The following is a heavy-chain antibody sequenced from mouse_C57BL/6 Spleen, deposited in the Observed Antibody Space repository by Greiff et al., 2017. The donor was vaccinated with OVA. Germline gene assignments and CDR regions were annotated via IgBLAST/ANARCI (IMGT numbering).Heavy chain of an antibody. J-gene: IGHJ3*01. V-gene: IGHV5-17*01. D-gene: IGHD2-1*01. CDR2: ISSGSSTI. CDR1: GFTFSDYG. CDR3: ARGGGNYSWFAY. Sequence: EVQVVESGGGLVKPGGSLKLSCAASGFTFSDYGMHWVRQAPEKGLEWVAYISSGSSTIYYADTVKGRFTISRDNATNTVYLQMTSLTSEDTAMYYCARGGGNYSWFAYWGQGTLVTVSA.